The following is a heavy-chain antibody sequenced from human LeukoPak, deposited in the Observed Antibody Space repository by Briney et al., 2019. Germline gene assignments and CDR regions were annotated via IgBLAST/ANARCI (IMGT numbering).Heavy chain of an antibody. CDR3: ARAQVGIVGATEFAY. CDR2: INHSGST. CDR1: IGFLSGYY. Sequence: PSETLSLTCAVCIGFLSGYYWSWIRQPPGQGLEWIGEINHSGSTNYNPSLKSRVTISVDTSKNQFSLKLSSVTAADTAVYYCARAQVGIVGATEFAYWGQGTLVTVSS. D-gene: IGHD1-26*01. J-gene: IGHJ4*02. V-gene: IGHV4-34*01.